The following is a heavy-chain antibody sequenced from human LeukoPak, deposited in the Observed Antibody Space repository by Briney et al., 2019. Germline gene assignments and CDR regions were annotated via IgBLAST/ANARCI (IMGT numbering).Heavy chain of an antibody. Sequence: ASVKVSCKASGYTFTGYYMHWVRQAPGQGLEWMGIINPRGGSTSYAQKFQGRVTMTRDTSTGTVYMELSSLRSEDTAVYYCAKIKSYYYDTSDKDAFDIWGQGTMVTVSS. J-gene: IGHJ3*02. V-gene: IGHV1-46*01. CDR1: GYTFTGYY. CDR3: AKIKSYYYDTSDKDAFDI. CDR2: INPRGGST. D-gene: IGHD3-22*01.